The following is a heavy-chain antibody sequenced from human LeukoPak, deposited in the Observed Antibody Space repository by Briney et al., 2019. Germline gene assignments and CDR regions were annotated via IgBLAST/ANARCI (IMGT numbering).Heavy chain of an antibody. D-gene: IGHD3-10*01. CDR3: ARGLRYYYGSGSRSNWFDP. J-gene: IGHJ5*02. CDR2: INHSGST. Sequence: PSETLSLTCAVYGGSFSGYYWSWIRQPPGKGLEWIGEINHSGSTNYNPSLKSRVTISVDTSKNQFSLKLSSVTAADTAVYYCARGLRYYYGSGSRSNWFDPWGQGILVTVSS. V-gene: IGHV4-34*01. CDR1: GGSFSGYY.